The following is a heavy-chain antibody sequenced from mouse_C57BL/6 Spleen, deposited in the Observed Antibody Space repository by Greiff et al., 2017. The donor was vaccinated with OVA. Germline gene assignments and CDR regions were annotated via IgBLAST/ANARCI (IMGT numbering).Heavy chain of an antibody. V-gene: IGHV5-17*01. J-gene: IGHJ4*01. Sequence: EVKVVESGGGLVKPGGSLKLSCAASGFTFSDYGMHWVRQAPEKGLEWVAYISSGSSTIYYADTVKGRFTISRDNAKNTLFLQMTSLRSEDTAMYYCARVHGYYAMDYWGQGTSVTVSS. CDR1: GFTFSDYG. CDR2: ISSGSSTI. CDR3: ARVHGYYAMDY.